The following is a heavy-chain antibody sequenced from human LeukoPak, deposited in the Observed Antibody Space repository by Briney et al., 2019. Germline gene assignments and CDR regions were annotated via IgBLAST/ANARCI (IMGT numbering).Heavy chain of an antibody. J-gene: IGHJ3*02. Sequence: SVKVSCKASGGTFSSYAISWVRQAPGQGLEWMGGIIPIFGTANYAQKFQGRVTITADKSTSTAYMELSSLRSEDTAVYYCAREGMGGCSSGWHDAFDIWGQGTMVTVSS. CDR1: GGTFSSYA. CDR2: IIPIFGTA. CDR3: AREGMGGCSSGWHDAFDI. D-gene: IGHD6-19*01. V-gene: IGHV1-69*06.